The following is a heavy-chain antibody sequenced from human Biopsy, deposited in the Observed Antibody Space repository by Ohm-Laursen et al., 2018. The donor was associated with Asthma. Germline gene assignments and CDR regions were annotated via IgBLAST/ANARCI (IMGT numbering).Heavy chain of an antibody. CDR3: ARVRRYGDIFFGMDV. D-gene: IGHD4-17*01. J-gene: IGHJ6*01. V-gene: IGHV4-30-4*01. CDR2: AHFSGST. Sequence: SQTLSFTCPVSGGYIDSHDWSWCWLRQSPGKGLQWLRYAHFSGSTHYNPSLDRRIRMSVDTSKSQVSLSLTSVSAADTAVYFCARVRRYGDIFFGMDVWGQGTTVTVSS. CDR1: GGYIDSHDWS.